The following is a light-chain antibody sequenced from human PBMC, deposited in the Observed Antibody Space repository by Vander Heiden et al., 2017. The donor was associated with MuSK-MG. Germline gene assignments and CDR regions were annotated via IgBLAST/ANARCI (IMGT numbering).Light chain of an antibody. Sequence: QSVLTQTPSASGTPGRRVTISCSGSSSNIGRNAVNWYQQLPGKAPKLLIFTNNQRPSGVPDRFSVSKSGTSASLAISGLQSEDEADYYCAAWDDSLTGSWLFGGGTKLTVL. V-gene: IGLV1-44*01. CDR2: TNN. CDR1: SSNIGRNA. J-gene: IGLJ3*02. CDR3: AAWDDSLTGSWL.